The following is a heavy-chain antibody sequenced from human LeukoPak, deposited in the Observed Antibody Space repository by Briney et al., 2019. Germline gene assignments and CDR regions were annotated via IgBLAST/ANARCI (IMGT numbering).Heavy chain of an antibody. V-gene: IGHV4-34*01. CDR2: INHSGST. Sequence: SETLSLTCTVYGESFSGYYWSWIRQPPGKGLEWIGEINHSGSTNYNASLKSRVTISVDTSKNQFSLKLSSVTAADTAVYYCTRRRNYLSHFDYWGQGTLVTVSS. CDR3: TRRRNYLSHFDY. D-gene: IGHD1-7*01. J-gene: IGHJ4*02. CDR1: GESFSGYY.